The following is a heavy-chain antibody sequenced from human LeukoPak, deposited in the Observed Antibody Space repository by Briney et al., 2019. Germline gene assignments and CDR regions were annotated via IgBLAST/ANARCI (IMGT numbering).Heavy chain of an antibody. Sequence: GGSLRLSCAASGFTFSSYEMSWVRQAPGKGLEWVSYISSSGSTIYYADSVKGRFTISRDNSKNTLYLQMNSLRAEDTAVYYCAKMTGGPSPFDYWGQGALVSVCS. J-gene: IGHJ4*02. CDR1: GFTFSSYE. CDR3: AKMTGGPSPFDY. CDR2: ISSSGSTI. V-gene: IGHV3-48*03. D-gene: IGHD3-9*01.